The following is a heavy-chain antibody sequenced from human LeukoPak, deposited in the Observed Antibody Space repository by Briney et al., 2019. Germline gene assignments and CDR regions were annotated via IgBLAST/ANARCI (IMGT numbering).Heavy chain of an antibody. CDR3: ARDFGSIVVVPAADY. D-gene: IGHD2-2*01. V-gene: IGHV4-38-2*02. J-gene: IGHJ4*02. Sequence: SIXXXYYWGWIRQPPGKGLEWIGSIYHSGSTYYNPSLKSRVTISVDTSRNQLSLQLSSVTAADTAVYYCARDFGSIVVVPAADYWGQGTLVTVSS. CDR2: IYHSGST. CDR1: SIXXXYY.